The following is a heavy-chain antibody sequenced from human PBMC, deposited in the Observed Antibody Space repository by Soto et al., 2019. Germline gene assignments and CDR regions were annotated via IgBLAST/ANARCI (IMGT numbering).Heavy chain of an antibody. Sequence: SEILSLTCAVYGGSFSGYYWSWIRQPPGKGLEWIGEINHSGSTNYNPSLKSRVTISVDTSKNQFSLKLSSVTAAGTAVYYCARVFKGKQWLGHYYYYYYMDVWGKGTTVTVSS. CDR1: GGSFSGYY. D-gene: IGHD6-19*01. CDR2: INHSGST. CDR3: ARVFKGKQWLGHYYYYYYMDV. J-gene: IGHJ6*03. V-gene: IGHV4-34*01.